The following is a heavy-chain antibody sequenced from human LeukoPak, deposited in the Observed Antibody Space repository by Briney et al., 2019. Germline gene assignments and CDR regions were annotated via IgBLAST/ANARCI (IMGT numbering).Heavy chain of an antibody. CDR2: ITDSGGDT. V-gene: IGHV3-23*01. J-gene: IGHJ4*02. CDR3: VKGSSSSRPYYFDY. CDR1: GFTFSSCA. Sequence: GGSLRLSCAASGFTFSSCAMSWVRQAPGKGLDWFSAITDSGGDTYYPDSLKGRFTISRDNSKNTLFLQMNSLRAEDTAVYYCVKGSSSSRPYYFDYWGRGTMVTVSS. D-gene: IGHD6-6*01.